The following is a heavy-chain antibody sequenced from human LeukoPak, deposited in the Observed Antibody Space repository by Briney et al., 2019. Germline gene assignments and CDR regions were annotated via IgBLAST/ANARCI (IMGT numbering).Heavy chain of an antibody. J-gene: IGHJ6*02. CDR1: GFTFSSYA. D-gene: IGHD3-10*01. Sequence: GGSLRLSCAASGFTFSSYAMRWVRQAPGKGLEWVSAISGSGGSTYYADSVKGRFTISRDNSKNTLYLQMNSLRAEDTAVYYCAKTYYYGSGSYHPLGYGMDVWGQGTTVTVSS. V-gene: IGHV3-23*01. CDR2: ISGSGGST. CDR3: AKTYYYGSGSYHPLGYGMDV.